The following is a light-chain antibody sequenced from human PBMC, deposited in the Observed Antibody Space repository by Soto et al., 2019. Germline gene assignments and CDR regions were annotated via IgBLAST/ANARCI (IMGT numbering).Light chain of an antibody. Sequence: EIVMTQSPATLSVSPGERATLSCRASQSVSSNLAWYQQKPGQAPRLLIYGASTRATGIPARFSGSGSGTDFTLTISSLEPEDFAVYYCQQYGSPPWTFGQGTKVDI. J-gene: IGKJ1*01. CDR1: QSVSSN. CDR2: GAS. V-gene: IGKV3-15*01. CDR3: QQYGSPPWT.